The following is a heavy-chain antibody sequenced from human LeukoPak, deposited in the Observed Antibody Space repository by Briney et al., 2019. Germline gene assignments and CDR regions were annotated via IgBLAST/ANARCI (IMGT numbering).Heavy chain of an antibody. D-gene: IGHD2-2*01. Sequence: GGSLRLSCAASGFTFRSYWMSWVRQAPGKGLEWVANIKEDGSEKYYVDSVKGRFTISRDNAKNSLYLQMNSLRAEDTAVYYCARDCSSTSCYYGFDHWGQGTLVTVSS. CDR3: ARDCSSTSCYYGFDH. J-gene: IGHJ5*02. V-gene: IGHV3-7*03. CDR2: IKEDGSEK. CDR1: GFTFRSYW.